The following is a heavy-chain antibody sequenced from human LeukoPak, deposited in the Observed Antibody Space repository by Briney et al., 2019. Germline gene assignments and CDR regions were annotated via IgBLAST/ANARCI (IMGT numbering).Heavy chain of an antibody. CDR2: IKQDGSEK. V-gene: IGHV3-7*01. CDR3: ARDLEGHICYFDY. J-gene: IGHJ4*02. Sequence: GGSLRLSCAASGFTFSSYWMSRVRQAPGKGLEWVANIKQDGSEKYYVDSVKGRFTISRDNAKNSLYLQMNSLRAEDTAVYYCARDLEGHICYFDYWGQGTLVTVSS. CDR1: GFTFSSYW. D-gene: IGHD2-21*01.